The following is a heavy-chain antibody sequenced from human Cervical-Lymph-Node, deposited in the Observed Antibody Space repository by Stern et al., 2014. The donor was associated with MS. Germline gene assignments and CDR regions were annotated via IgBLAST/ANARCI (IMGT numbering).Heavy chain of an antibody. D-gene: IGHD7-27*01. Sequence: VQLVQSGAEVKKTGASVKVSCKASGYTFTSYDINWVRQATGQGLEWLGRMNPNNGNTGSAQKFQGRVPMTRDTSISTAYMELSSLRSEDTAVYYCARIDLNWGVNRIAYDLWGQGTLVTVSS. CDR1: GYTFTSYD. V-gene: IGHV1-8*01. CDR2: MNPNNGNT. J-gene: IGHJ5*02. CDR3: ARIDLNWGVNRIAYDL.